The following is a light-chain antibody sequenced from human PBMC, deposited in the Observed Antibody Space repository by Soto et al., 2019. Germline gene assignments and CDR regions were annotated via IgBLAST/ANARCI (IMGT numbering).Light chain of an antibody. CDR1: QSISDT. CDR3: QQYEKWPPSIT. V-gene: IGKV3-15*01. CDR2: SAS. J-gene: IGKJ5*01. Sequence: EIVMTQSPDTLSVSPGGRATLSCRASQSISDTLAWYQQKPGQAPRLLIYSASRRATGFPARFSGSGSGTDFTLTISSLQSEDFAVYYCQQYEKWPPSITFGQGTRLEIK.